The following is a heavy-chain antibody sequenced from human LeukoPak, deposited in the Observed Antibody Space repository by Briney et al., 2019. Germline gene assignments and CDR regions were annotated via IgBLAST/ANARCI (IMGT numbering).Heavy chain of an antibody. CDR1: GGSISSYY. D-gene: IGHD5-12*01. J-gene: IGHJ4*02. CDR2: IYYSGNT. V-gene: IGHV4-59*01. CDR3: ARADGRLATDIDY. Sequence: ASETLSLTCTVSGGSISSYYWSWVRQPPGKGLEWIGYIYYSGNTNYNPSLKSRVTISVDTSKNQFSLKLSSVTAADTAVYYCARADGRLATDIDYWGQGTLVTVSS.